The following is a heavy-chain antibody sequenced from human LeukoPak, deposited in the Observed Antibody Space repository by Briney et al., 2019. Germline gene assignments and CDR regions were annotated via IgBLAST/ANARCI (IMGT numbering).Heavy chain of an antibody. Sequence: SETLSLTCTVSGDSISNGVKYWSWVRQPPGKGLEWIGEMYLSGTTHSNPSVKSRVTISIDKSKNQFFLNLSSVTAADTAVYYCAGLVGRYSSGLYYYYFDYWGQGTLVTVSS. J-gene: IGHJ4*02. CDR3: AGLVGRYSSGLYYYYFDY. CDR2: MYLSGTT. D-gene: IGHD3-22*01. V-gene: IGHV4-4*02. CDR1: GDSISNGVKY.